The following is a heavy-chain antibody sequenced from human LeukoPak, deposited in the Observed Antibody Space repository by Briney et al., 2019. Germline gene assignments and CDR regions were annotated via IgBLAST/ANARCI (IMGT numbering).Heavy chain of an antibody. CDR2: LSGSGANT. CDR1: GFTFSSYA. D-gene: IGHD1-26*01. V-gene: IGHV3-23*01. Sequence: GGSLRLSCAASGFTFSSYAMSWVRQAPGKGLEWVSALSGSGANTYYADSVKGRFTISRDNSKNTLYLQMNSLRAEDTAVYYCAKGEVGATIGGYYFDYWGQGTLVTVSS. CDR3: AKGEVGATIGGYYFDY. J-gene: IGHJ4*02.